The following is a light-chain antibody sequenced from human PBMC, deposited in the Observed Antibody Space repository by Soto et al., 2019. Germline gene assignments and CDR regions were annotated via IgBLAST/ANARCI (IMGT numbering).Light chain of an antibody. CDR1: QSIRSW. J-gene: IGKJ5*01. V-gene: IGKV1-5*03. Sequence: DIQMTQSPSTLSASVGDRVTITCRASQSIRSWLAWYRQKPGKAPKLLIYRASSLESGVPSRLSGSGSGTEFTLTISSLQPDDFATYYCQQYESYQITFGQGTRLEIK. CDR3: QQYESYQIT. CDR2: RAS.